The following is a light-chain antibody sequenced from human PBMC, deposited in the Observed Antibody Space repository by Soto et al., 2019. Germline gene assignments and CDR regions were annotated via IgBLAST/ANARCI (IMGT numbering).Light chain of an antibody. V-gene: IGKV4-1*01. CDR2: WAS. J-gene: IGKJ1*01. CDR1: QSVLYSSNSKNY. Sequence: DIVMTQSPDSLAVSLGERATINCKSSQSVLYSSNSKNYLAWYQQKPGQPPKVLIYWASTRESGVPERFSGSGSGTDFTPTISSLLAEAVALYYCQQYYYSRTFGQGTKVEIK. CDR3: QQYYYSRT.